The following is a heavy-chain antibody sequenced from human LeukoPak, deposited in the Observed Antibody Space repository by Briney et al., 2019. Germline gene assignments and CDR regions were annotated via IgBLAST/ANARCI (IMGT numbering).Heavy chain of an antibody. CDR2: IYYSGST. CDR1: GGSISSSSYY. CDR3: ASGYSYGY. Sequence: SETLSLTCTVSGGSISSSSYYWGWIRQPPGKGLEWIGGIYYSGSTYYNPSLKSRVTISVGTSKNQFSLKLSSVTAADTAVYYCASGYSYGYWGQGTLVTVSS. V-gene: IGHV4-39*07. D-gene: IGHD5-18*01. J-gene: IGHJ4*02.